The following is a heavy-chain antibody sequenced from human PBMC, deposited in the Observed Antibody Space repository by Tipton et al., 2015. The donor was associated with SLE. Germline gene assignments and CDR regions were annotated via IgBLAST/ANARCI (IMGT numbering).Heavy chain of an antibody. CDR2: IYYSGST. CDR3: ARRLTRYSGYDYFDY. D-gene: IGHD5-12*01. V-gene: IGHV4-38-2*02. CDR1: GYSISSGYY. J-gene: IGHJ4*02. Sequence: TLSVTCTVSGYSISSGYYWGWIRQPPGKGLEWIGYIYYSGSTNYNPSLKSRVTISVDTSKNQFSLKLSSVTAADTAVYYCARRLTRYSGYDYFDYWGQGTLVTVSS.